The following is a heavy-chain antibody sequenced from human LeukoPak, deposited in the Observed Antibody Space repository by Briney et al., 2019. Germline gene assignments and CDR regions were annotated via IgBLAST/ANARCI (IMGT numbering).Heavy chain of an antibody. J-gene: IGHJ5*02. D-gene: IGHD1-1*01. Sequence: PSQTLSLTCTVSGGSISSGGYYWSWIRQPPGKGLEWIGYIYHSGSTYYNPSLKSRVTISVDRSKNQFSLKLSSVTAADTAVYYCARDPVGGTGTTPTWGQGTLVTVSS. CDR3: ARDPVGGTGTTPT. CDR2: IYHSGST. CDR1: GGSISSGGYY. V-gene: IGHV4-30-2*01.